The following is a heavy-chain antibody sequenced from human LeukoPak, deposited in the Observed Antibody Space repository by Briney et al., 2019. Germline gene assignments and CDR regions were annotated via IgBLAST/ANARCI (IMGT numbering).Heavy chain of an antibody. CDR1: GFAFSSDA. V-gene: IGHV3-23*01. D-gene: IGHD3-22*01. CDR2: ISGSGGRT. Sequence: GGCLRLSCAASGFAFSSDAISWVRQAPGKGREWVSGISGSGGRTYYADSVKGRFTISRDNSKNTLYLQMNSLRAEDTAVYYCAKDRFYYDSSGYYREDWGQGTLVTVSS. J-gene: IGHJ4*02. CDR3: AKDRFYYDSSGYYRED.